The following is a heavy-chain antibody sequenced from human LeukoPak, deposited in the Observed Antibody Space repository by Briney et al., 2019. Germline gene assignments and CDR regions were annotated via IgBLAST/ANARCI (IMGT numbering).Heavy chain of an antibody. CDR3: ARDGVGYWYSDL. CDR2: IYTSGST. Sequence: SETLSLTCTVSGGSISSGSYYWSWIRQPAGKGLEWIGRIYTSGSTNYNPSLKSRVTISVDTSKNQFSLKLSSVTAADTAVYYCARDGVGYWYSDLWGRGPLFTVS. CDR1: GGSISSGSYY. J-gene: IGHJ2*01. D-gene: IGHD2-8*01. V-gene: IGHV4-61*02.